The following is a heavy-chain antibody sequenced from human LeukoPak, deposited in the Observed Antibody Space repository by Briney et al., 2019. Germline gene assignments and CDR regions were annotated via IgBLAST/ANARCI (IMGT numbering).Heavy chain of an antibody. CDR3: ARTGSGNPLNY. D-gene: IGHD1-1*01. J-gene: IGHJ4*02. CDR1: GDTVSSNTAA. CDR2: TYYRSKWNY. V-gene: IGHV6-1*01. Sequence: SQTLSLTCAISGDTVSSNTAAWGWIRQSPSRGLEWLGTTYYRSKWNYDYAVSVKSRISINPDTSKNEFSLQLNSVTPEDTAVYYCARTGSGNPLNYWGQGTLVTVSS.